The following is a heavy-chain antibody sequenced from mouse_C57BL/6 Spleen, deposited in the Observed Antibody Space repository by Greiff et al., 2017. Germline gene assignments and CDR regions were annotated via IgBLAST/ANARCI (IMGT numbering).Heavy chain of an antibody. Sequence: EVQGVESGGGLVQPGGSLKLSCAASGFTFSDYGMAWVRQAPRKGPEWVAFISNLAYSIYYADTVTGRFTISRENAKNTLYLEMSSLRSEDTAMYYCARAGNYRGYFDYWGQGTTLTVSS. V-gene: IGHV5-15*01. CDR3: ARAGNYRGYFDY. CDR1: GFTFSDYG. J-gene: IGHJ2*01. CDR2: ISNLAYSI. D-gene: IGHD2-1*01.